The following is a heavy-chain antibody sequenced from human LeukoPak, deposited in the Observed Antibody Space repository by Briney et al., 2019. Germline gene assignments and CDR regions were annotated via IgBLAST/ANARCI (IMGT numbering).Heavy chain of an antibody. J-gene: IGHJ4*02. V-gene: IGHV4-39*01. CDR3: RTQPLGGSPIYYFDY. CDR2: IYYSGST. D-gene: IGHD5-12*01. Sequence: SETLSLTRTVSGGSISSSSYYWGWIRQPPGKGLEWIGSIYYSGSTYYNPSLKSRVTISVDTSKNQFSLKLSSVPAADTSVSYCRTQPLGGSPIYYFDYWGQGTLVTVSS. CDR1: GGSISSSSYY.